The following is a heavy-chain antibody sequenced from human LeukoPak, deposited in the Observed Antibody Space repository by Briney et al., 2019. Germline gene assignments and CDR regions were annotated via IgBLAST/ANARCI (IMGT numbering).Heavy chain of an antibody. CDR2: ISWNSGSI. V-gene: IGHV3-9*01. CDR1: GFTFHQYA. Sequence: GGSLRLSCAASGFTFHQYAIHWVRQVPGKGLEWVSGISWNSGSIGYADSVRGRFTISRDNAKNSVYLQMNSLRADDTALYYCAKDKAPLYSGYDWDLDFWGQGTLVIVSS. J-gene: IGHJ4*02. CDR3: AKDKAPLYSGYDWDLDF. D-gene: IGHD5-12*01.